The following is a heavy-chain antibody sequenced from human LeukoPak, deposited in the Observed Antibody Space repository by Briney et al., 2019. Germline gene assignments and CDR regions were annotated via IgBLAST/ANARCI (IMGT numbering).Heavy chain of an antibody. CDR1: GFTFSSYW. V-gene: IGHV3-33*08. J-gene: IGHJ4*02. Sequence: PGGSLRLSCAASGFTFSSYWMHWVRQAPGKGLEWVAMISSDGIKEYFAESVKGRFSVSRDNFRNTQYLQMSSLRVDDTALYYCTNFDHWGQGTLVAVSS. CDR3: TNFDH. CDR2: ISSDGIKE.